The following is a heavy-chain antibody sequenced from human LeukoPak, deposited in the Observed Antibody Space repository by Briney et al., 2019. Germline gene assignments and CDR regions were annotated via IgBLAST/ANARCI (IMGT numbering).Heavy chain of an antibody. J-gene: IGHJ4*02. Sequence: PGGSLRHSCAASGFTLSSYVMQLVRPAPGKGPEWVAFIRYIGSNKYYADSVKGGFTISRENFKNTLYLQMNSLRAEDTAVYYCAKRSRSGVAAARTNFDYWGQGTLVTVSS. CDR1: GFTLSSYV. D-gene: IGHD6-13*01. V-gene: IGHV3-30*02. CDR3: AKRSRSGVAAARTNFDY. CDR2: IRYIGSNK.